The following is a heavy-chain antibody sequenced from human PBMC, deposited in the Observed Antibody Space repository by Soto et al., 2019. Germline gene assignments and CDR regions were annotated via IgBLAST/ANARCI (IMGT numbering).Heavy chain of an antibody. Sequence: PGGSLRLSCAASEFNFRNNVLSWVRPAPGKGLDWVSGITGSGRDTYYADSVKGRFTISRDNSKNMVFLQMNSLRAEDTALYYCAKNGLDNSPSAIDSWGPGTLVTVSS. V-gene: IGHV3-23*01. CDR2: ITGSGRDT. J-gene: IGHJ4*02. CDR3: AKNGLDNSPSAIDS. CDR1: EFNFRNNV. D-gene: IGHD2-8*01.